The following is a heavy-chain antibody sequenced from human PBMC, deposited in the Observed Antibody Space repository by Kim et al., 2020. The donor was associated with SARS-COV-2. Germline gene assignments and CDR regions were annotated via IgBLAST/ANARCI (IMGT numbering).Heavy chain of an antibody. CDR1: GYTFTGYY. CDR3: ASGPQDYYDSSGYYYEDY. D-gene: IGHD3-22*01. CDR2: INPNSGGT. J-gene: IGHJ4*02. V-gene: IGHV1-2*02. Sequence: ASVKVSCKASGYTFTGYYMHWVRQAPGQGLEWMGWINPNSGGTNYAQKFQGRVTMTRDTSISTAYMELSRLRSDDTAVYYCASGPQDYYDSSGYYYEDYWGQGTLVTVSS.